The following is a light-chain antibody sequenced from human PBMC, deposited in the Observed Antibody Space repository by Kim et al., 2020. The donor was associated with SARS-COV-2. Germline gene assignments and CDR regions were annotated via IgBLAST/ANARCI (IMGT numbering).Light chain of an antibody. CDR2: EVT. V-gene: IGLV2-14*01. Sequence: QSTTISCTGTSSDIDDYNYVSWYHPHPGKAPKLMIYEVTKRPAGVSYRFSGSKSGNTASLTISGLQAEDEADYYCSSYTSSSGLMVFGGGTQLTVL. CDR3: SSYTSSSGLMV. CDR1: SSDIDDYNY. J-gene: IGLJ3*02.